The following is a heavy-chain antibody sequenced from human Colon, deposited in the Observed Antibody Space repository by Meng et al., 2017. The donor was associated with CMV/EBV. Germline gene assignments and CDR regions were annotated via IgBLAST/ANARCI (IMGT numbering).Heavy chain of an antibody. CDR2: INKDGGNI. D-gene: IGHD1-26*01. V-gene: IGHV3-74*01. CDR1: DFTFRSYW. J-gene: IGHJ6*02. CDR3: AKDISPVGGAAGYHGMDV. Sequence: GGSLRLSCTGSDFTFRSYWMHWVRQVPGKGLVWVSRINKDGGNITYADFVEGRFTISRDNGKNSLYLQMNGLRAEDTALYYCAKDISPVGGAAGYHGMDVWGQGTTVTVSS.